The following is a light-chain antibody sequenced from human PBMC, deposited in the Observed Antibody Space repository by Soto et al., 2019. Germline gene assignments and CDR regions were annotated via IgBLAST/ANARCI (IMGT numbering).Light chain of an antibody. CDR1: QSISTF. V-gene: IGKV1-39*01. CDR2: GAS. CDR3: QQCFSPHLLT. J-gene: IGKJ4*01. Sequence: DIQMTQSPSSLSASVGDRVTITCRASQSISTFLNWYQQKPGKAPKLLIYGASNLESGVPSTFSGSGSGTDFTLTISSLQPEDFATYYGQQCFSPHLLTFGGGTNGDIK.